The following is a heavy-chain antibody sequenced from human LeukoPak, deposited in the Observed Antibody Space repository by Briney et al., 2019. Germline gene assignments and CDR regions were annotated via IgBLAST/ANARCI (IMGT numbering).Heavy chain of an antibody. CDR1: GFTFRTYA. CDR2: ISDSGGST. V-gene: IGHV3-23*01. D-gene: IGHD3-10*01. Sequence: GGSLRLSCVGSGFTFRTYAMIWVRQAPGKGLQWVSAISDSGGSTYYADSVKGRFTISRDNSKNTLYLQMHSLRAEDTAVYYCAKSLNYYDSGTSIRDFVYWGQGTLVTVSS. J-gene: IGHJ4*02. CDR3: AKSLNYYDSGTSIRDFVY.